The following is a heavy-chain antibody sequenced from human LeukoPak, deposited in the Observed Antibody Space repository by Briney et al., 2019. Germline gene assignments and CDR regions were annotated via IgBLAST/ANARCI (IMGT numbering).Heavy chain of an antibody. CDR1: GFTFDDYG. V-gene: IGHV3-20*01. J-gene: IGHJ6*03. CDR3: AKIRFGDCYYYMDV. CDR2: INWKGSST. Sequence: PGGSLRLSCAASGFTFDDYGMSWVRQAPGKGLEWVSGINWKGSSTGYADSVKGRFTISRDNAKNSLYLQMNSLRAEDTALYHCAKIRFGDCYYYMDVWGKGTTVTVSS. D-gene: IGHD2-21*01.